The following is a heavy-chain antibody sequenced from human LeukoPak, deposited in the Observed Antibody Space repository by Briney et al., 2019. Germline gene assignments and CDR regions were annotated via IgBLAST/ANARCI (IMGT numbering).Heavy chain of an antibody. CDR3: ARQMWLRSFYYYMDV. Sequence: PSETLSLTCTVSGYSISSGYYWGWIRQPPGKGLEWIGSIYHSGSTYYNPSLKSRVTISVDTSKNQFSLKLSSVTAADTAVYYCARQMWLRSFYYYMDVWGKGTTVTISS. D-gene: IGHD5-12*01. J-gene: IGHJ6*03. CDR1: GYSISSGYY. V-gene: IGHV4-38-2*02. CDR2: IYHSGST.